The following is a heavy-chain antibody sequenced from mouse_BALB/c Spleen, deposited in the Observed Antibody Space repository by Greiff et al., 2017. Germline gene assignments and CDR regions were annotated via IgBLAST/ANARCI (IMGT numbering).Heavy chain of an antibody. Sequence: VQLQQSGAELVKPGASVKLSCTASGFNIKDTYMHWVKQRPEQGLEWIGRIDPANGNTKYDPKFQGKATITADTSSNTAYLQLSSLTSEDTAVYYCARDGSRGAMDYGGQGTSVTVSS. J-gene: IGHJ4*01. CDR2: IDPANGNT. D-gene: IGHD1-1*01. CDR3: ARDGSRGAMDY. V-gene: IGHV14-3*02. CDR1: GFNIKDTY.